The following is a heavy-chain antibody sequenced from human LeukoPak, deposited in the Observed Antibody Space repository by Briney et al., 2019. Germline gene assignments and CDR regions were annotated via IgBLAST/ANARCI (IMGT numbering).Heavy chain of an antibody. CDR3: ARGLYYYDSSGYYYDWYFDL. D-gene: IGHD3-22*01. CDR1: GFTFSSYA. CDR2: ISYDGSNK. V-gene: IGHV3-30*04. J-gene: IGHJ2*01. Sequence: GRSLRLSCAASGFTFSSYAMHWVRQAPGKGLEWVAVISYDGSNKYYADSVKGRFTISRDNSKNTLYLQMNSLRAEDTAVYYCARGLYYYDSSGYYYDWYFDLWGRGTLVTFSS.